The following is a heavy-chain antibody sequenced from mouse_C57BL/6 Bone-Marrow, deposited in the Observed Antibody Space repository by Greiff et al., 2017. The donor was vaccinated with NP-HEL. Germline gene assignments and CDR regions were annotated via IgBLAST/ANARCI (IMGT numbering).Heavy chain of an antibody. Sequence: EVQLQQSGAELVRPGASVKLSCTASGFNIKDYYMHWVKQRPEQGLEWIGRIDPEDGDTEYAPKFQGKATMTADTSSNTAYLQLSRLTSEDTAVYYCATATLRWLLRETYWGQGTLVTVSA. D-gene: IGHD2-3*01. J-gene: IGHJ3*01. CDR3: ATATLRWLLRETY. CDR1: GFNIKDYY. CDR2: IDPEDGDT. V-gene: IGHV14-1*01.